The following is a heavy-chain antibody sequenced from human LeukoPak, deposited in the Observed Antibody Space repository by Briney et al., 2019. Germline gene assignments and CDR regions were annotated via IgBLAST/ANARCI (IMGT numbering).Heavy chain of an antibody. CDR2: IKQDGSEK. Sequence: GGSLRLSCAASGFTFSSYWMSWVRQAPGKGLEWVANIKQDGSEKYYVDSVKGRFTISRDNAKNSLYVQMNSLRAEDTAVYYCARETYGDYESYFDFWGQGTLVTVSS. V-gene: IGHV3-7*01. D-gene: IGHD4-17*01. CDR1: GFTFSSYW. CDR3: ARETYGDYESYFDF. J-gene: IGHJ4*02.